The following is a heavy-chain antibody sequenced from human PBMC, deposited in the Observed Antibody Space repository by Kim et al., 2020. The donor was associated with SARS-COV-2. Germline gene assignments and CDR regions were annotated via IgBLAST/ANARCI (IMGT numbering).Heavy chain of an antibody. CDR3: ARGLGYCSSTSCYNWFDP. V-gene: IGHV1-8*01. CDR1: GYTFTSYD. CDR2: MNPNSGNT. Sequence: ASVKVSCKASGYTFTSYDINWVRQATGQGLEWMGWMNPNSGNTGYAQKFQGRVTMTRNTSISTAYMELSSLRSEDTAVYYCARGLGYCSSTSCYNWFDPWGQGTLVTVSS. J-gene: IGHJ5*02. D-gene: IGHD2-2*01.